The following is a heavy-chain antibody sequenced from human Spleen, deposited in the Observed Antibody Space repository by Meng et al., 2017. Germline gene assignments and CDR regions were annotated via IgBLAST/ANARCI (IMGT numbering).Heavy chain of an antibody. D-gene: IGHD3-10*01. J-gene: IGHJ4*02. V-gene: IGHV3-15*01. CDR3: TRDPRGHFDY. CDR2: MKSNVDGGTV. Sequence: GGSLRLSCAASGFTFSNAWMTWVRQAPGKGLEWIGRMKSNVDGGTVDYAAAVKGRFFISRDDSENTFYLQMNSLKTEDTAVYYCTRDPRGHFDYWGQGTLVTVSS. CDR1: GFTFSNAW.